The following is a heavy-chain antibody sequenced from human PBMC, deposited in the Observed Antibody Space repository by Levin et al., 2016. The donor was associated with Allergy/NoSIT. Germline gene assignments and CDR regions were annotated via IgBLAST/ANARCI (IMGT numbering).Heavy chain of an antibody. V-gene: IGHV6-1*01. D-gene: IGHD3-10*01. Sequence: SQTLSLTCAISGDSVSSNTGAWNWIRQSPSRGLEWLGRTFYRSTTWYRDYALSVRGRMTISADTSRNQFSLHLTSVTAEDTAVYYCARDAQWFGREMDVWGQGTTVTVSS. CDR3: ARDAQWFGREMDV. CDR2: TFYRSTTWYR. CDR1: GDSVSSNTGA. J-gene: IGHJ6*02.